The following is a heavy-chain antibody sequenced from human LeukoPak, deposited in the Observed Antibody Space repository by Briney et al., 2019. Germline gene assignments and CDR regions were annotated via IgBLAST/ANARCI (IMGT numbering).Heavy chain of an antibody. J-gene: IGHJ4*02. CDR1: GGTFTSYT. CDR2: IIPILGIA. D-gene: IGHD3-3*01. Sequence: SVKVSCKASGGTFTSYTISWVRQAPGQGLEWMGRIIPILGIANYAQKLQGRVTITTDKSTSTAYMELSSLRSEDTAVFCWRVAATSVDDWGQGAMVAVSS. CDR3: RVAATSVDD. V-gene: IGHV1-69*02.